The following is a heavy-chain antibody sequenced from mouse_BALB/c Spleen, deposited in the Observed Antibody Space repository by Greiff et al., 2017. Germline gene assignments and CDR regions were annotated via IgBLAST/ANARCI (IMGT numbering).Heavy chain of an antibody. V-gene: IGHV1-87*01. CDR2: IYPGDGDT. Sequence: VKLVESGAELARPGASVKLSCKASGYTFTSYWMQWVKQRPGQGLEWIGAIYPGDGDTRYTQKFKGKATLTADKSSSTAYMQLSSLASEDSAVYYCARSNSFDYWGQGTTLTVSS. CDR3: ARSNSFDY. J-gene: IGHJ2*01. CDR1: GYTFTSYW.